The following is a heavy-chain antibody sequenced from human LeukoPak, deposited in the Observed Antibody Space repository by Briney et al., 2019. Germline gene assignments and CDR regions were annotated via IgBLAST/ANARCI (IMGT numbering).Heavy chain of an antibody. Sequence: PGGSLRLSCAASGFTFSSYAMSWVRQAPGKGPEWVSAISGSGGSTYYADSVKGRFTISRDNSKNTLYLQMNSLRAEDTAVYYCAANGPRTLIRITIFGVADNWFDPWGQGTLVTVSS. V-gene: IGHV3-23*01. CDR2: ISGSGGST. J-gene: IGHJ5*02. CDR3: AANGPRTLIRITIFGVADNWFDP. CDR1: GFTFSSYA. D-gene: IGHD3-3*01.